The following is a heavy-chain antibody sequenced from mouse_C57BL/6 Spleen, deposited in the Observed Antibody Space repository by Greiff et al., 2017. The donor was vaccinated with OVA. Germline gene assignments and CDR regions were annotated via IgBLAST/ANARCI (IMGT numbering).Heavy chain of an antibody. V-gene: IGHV1-82*01. CDR1: GYAFSSSW. CDR2: IYPGDGDT. CDR3: ARAAYGSLYFDY. Sequence: QVQLKESGPELVKPGASVKISCKASGYAFSSSWMNWVKQRPGKGLEWIGRIYPGDGDTNYNGKFKGKATLTADKSSSTAYMQLSSLTSEDSAVYFCARAAYGSLYFDYWGQGTTLTVSS. D-gene: IGHD1-1*01. J-gene: IGHJ2*01.